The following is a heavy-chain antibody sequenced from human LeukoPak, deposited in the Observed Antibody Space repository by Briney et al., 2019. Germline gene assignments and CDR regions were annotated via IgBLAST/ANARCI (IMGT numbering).Heavy chain of an antibody. CDR1: GYTFTSYY. CDR3: ARDRPNPSGLRFLEWSKSDFDY. J-gene: IGHJ4*02. V-gene: IGHV1-46*01. Sequence: ASVKVSCKASGYTFTSYYMHWVRQAPGQGLEWMGIINPSGGSTSYAQKFQGRVTMTRDTSTSAVYMELSSLRSEDTAVYYCARDRPNPSGLRFLEWSKSDFDYWGQGTLVTVSS. CDR2: INPSGGST. D-gene: IGHD3-3*01.